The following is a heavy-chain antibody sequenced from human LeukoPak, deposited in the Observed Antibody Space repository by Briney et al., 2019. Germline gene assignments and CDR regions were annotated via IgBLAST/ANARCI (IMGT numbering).Heavy chain of an antibody. CDR3: ARQLGNYRPDQ. CDR1: GYSFTSYW. Sequence: GESLKISCKGSGYSFTSYWIGWVRQRPGKGLEWMGIIYPGDSDTRYSPSFEGQVTISADKSNSTAYLQWSGLKASDTAIYYCARQLGNYRPDQWGQGTLVTVSS. D-gene: IGHD4-11*01. V-gene: IGHV5-51*01. CDR2: IYPGDSDT. J-gene: IGHJ4*02.